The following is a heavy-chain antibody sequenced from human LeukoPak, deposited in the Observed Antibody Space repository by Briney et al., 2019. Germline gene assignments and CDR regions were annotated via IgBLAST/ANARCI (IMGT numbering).Heavy chain of an antibody. J-gene: IGHJ6*03. D-gene: IGHD5-12*01. CDR1: GVSISSSYSY. Sequence: SETLSLTCTVSGVSISSSYSYWGWIRQPPGMGLEWIGSIYYTGNTYYNASLKSQVSISIDTSKNQFSLKLSSVTAADTAVYYCARVRILSVATTHYYYYYMDVWGKGTTVTISS. CDR2: IYYTGNT. V-gene: IGHV4-39*07. CDR3: ARVRILSVATTHYYYYYMDV.